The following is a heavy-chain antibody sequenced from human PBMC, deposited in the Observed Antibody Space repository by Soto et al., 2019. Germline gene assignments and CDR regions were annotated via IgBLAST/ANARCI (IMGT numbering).Heavy chain of an antibody. Sequence: ASVKVSCKASGYTFTGYYMHWVRQAPGQGLEWMGWINPNSGGTNYAQKFQGWVTMTRDTSISTAYMELSRLRSDDTAVYHCARDRYWQDGMDVWGQGTTVTVSS. V-gene: IGHV1-2*04. CDR3: ARDRYWQDGMDV. D-gene: IGHD2-15*01. CDR2: INPNSGGT. CDR1: GYTFTGYY. J-gene: IGHJ6*02.